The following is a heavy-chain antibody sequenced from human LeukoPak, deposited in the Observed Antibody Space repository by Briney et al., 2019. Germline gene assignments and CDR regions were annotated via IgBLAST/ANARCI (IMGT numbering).Heavy chain of an antibody. Sequence: SGPTLVNPTQTLTLTCTFSGFSLSTSGMCVSWIRQPPGKALEWLARIDWDDDKSYSTSLKSRLTISKDTSKSQVVLTMTNMDPVDTATYYCARISYGSSWSRIDYWGQGTLVTVSS. V-gene: IGHV2-70*11. CDR2: IDWDDDK. J-gene: IGHJ4*02. CDR3: ARISYGSSWSRIDY. D-gene: IGHD6-13*01. CDR1: GFSLSTSGMC.